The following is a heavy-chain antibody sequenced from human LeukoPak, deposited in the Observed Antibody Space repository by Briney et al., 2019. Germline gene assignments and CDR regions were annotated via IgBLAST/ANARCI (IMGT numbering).Heavy chain of an antibody. CDR1: GFSFSSYS. D-gene: IGHD1-26*01. Sequence: PGGSLRLSCAASGFSFSSYSMNWVRQAPGKGPEWVSYISGSSSRIYYADSVKGRFTISRDNAKTSLYLQMNSLRAEDTAVYYCASSGSYRFDYWGQGTLVTVSS. V-gene: IGHV3-48*01. CDR2: ISGSSSRI. J-gene: IGHJ4*02. CDR3: ASSGSYRFDY.